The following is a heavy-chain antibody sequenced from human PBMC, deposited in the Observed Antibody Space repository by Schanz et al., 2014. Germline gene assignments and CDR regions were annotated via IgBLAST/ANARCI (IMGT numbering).Heavy chain of an antibody. CDR1: SASIRTYY. CDR2: IYYSGST. CDR3: ARGRVVPAAPEFDY. J-gene: IGHJ4*02. D-gene: IGHD2-2*01. Sequence: QVQLQESGPGLVKPSETLSLTCTVSSASIRTYYWSWIRQPPGKGLEWIGYIYYSGSTTYNTSLKSRVPISVDSSKKQFSLNLSSVTAADTAVYFCARGRVVPAAPEFDYWGQGILVTVSS. V-gene: IGHV4-59*01.